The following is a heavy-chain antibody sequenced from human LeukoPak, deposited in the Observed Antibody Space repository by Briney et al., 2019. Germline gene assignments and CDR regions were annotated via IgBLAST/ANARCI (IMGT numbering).Heavy chain of an antibody. Sequence: GGSLRLSCAASGFTFSSYWMSWVRQAPGKGLEWVASINQGGSGKYYPDSVKGRFTISRDNAKNSLYLQMNSLRAEDTAVYYCARVRPGDADSWGQGTLVSVSS. CDR2: INQGGSGK. V-gene: IGHV3-7*01. J-gene: IGHJ5*01. D-gene: IGHD1-26*01. CDR3: ARVRPGDADS. CDR1: GFTFSSYW.